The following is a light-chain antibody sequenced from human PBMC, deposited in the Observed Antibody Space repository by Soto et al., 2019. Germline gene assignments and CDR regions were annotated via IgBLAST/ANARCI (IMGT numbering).Light chain of an antibody. Sequence: DIQMTQSPSTLSASVGDRVTITCRASRSISNWLAWYQQIPEKAPKVLIFKASSLEYGVPSRFSGSGSGTEFTLTISSLQPEDFATYYCQQYDSYPWTFGQGTKVEIK. J-gene: IGKJ1*01. CDR2: KAS. CDR1: RSISNW. V-gene: IGKV1-5*03. CDR3: QQYDSYPWT.